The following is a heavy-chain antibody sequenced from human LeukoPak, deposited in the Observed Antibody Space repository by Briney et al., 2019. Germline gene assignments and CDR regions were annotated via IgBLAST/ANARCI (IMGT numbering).Heavy chain of an antibody. Sequence: GGSLRLPCAASGFTFSSYSMNWVRQAPGKGLEWVSSISSSSSYIYYADSVKGRFTISRDNAKNSLYLQMNSLRAEDTAVYYCASITGTTRSYNWFDPWGQGTLVTVSS. CDR1: GFTFSSYS. CDR3: ASITGTTRSYNWFDP. J-gene: IGHJ5*02. CDR2: ISSSSSYI. D-gene: IGHD1-7*01. V-gene: IGHV3-21*01.